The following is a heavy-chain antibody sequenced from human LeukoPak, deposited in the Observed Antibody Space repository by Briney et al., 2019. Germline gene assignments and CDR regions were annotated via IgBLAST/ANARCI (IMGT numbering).Heavy chain of an antibody. CDR1: GIPLSNYY. CDR3: ARGGVVGTMLRGINWFDP. CDR2: IYYSGST. Sequence: SETLSLTCSVSGIPLSNYYWNWIRQPPGKGLEWLGYIYYSGSTDYNPSLKSRVTMSIDMSKRQFSLELSSVTAADTAVYYCARGGVVGTMLRGINWFDPWGPGTQVAVSS. V-gene: IGHV4-59*01. D-gene: IGHD3-10*01. J-gene: IGHJ5*02.